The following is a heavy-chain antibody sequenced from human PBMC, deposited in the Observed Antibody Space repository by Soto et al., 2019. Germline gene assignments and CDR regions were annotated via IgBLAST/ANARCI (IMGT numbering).Heavy chain of an antibody. CDR3: ARDHPNRNYGTCFDY. V-gene: IGHV3-48*03. D-gene: IGHD1-7*01. CDR2: ISSGGINI. Sequence: PVGSLRLSCAASGFSFSIYEVNWVRQAPGKGLEWVSYISSGGINIHYADSVKGRFTISRDNAKNSLYLQMNSLRAEDTAVYYCARDHPNRNYGTCFDYWGQGTLVTVSS. J-gene: IGHJ4*02. CDR1: GFSFSIYE.